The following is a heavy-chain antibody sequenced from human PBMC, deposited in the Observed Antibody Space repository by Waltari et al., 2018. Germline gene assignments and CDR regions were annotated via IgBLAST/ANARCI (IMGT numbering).Heavy chain of an antibody. CDR1: DGSLSIFY. D-gene: IGHD3-10*01. CDR2: ISTTGGT. CDR3: ARDTGGWYYDV. J-gene: IGHJ2*01. Sequence: QVQLLQSGPGLVKPSETLSLTCTVSDGSLSIFYWTWIRQPPGKGPEWIGCISTTGGTKYNPSLQSRVSFSVDTSKNQFSLRLTSVTAADTALYYCARDTGGWYYDVWGRGSLVTVSA. V-gene: IGHV4-59*01.